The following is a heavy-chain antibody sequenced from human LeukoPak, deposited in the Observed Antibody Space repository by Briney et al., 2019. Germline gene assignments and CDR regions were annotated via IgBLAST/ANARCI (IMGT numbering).Heavy chain of an antibody. CDR3: ARQMAEYYYYYMDV. D-gene: IGHD5-24*01. J-gene: IGHJ6*03. V-gene: IGHV4-39*01. CDR2: CCFCEST. Sequence: NPSDTLSLTCIVSVGPINVTNSYGARIRQPGGRGLEWNGSCCFCESTFYNSSLESRLNMSVEMSTNQFSLKVRSVTAADTAVYYCARQMAEYYYYYMDVWGKGTTVTVSS. CDR1: VGPINVTNSY.